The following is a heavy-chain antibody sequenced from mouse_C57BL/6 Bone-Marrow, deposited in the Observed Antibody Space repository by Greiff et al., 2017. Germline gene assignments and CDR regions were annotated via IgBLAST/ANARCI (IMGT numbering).Heavy chain of an antibody. J-gene: IGHJ4*01. CDR2: IYPGNSDT. D-gene: IGHD2-5*01. Sequence: EVKVEESGTVLARPGASVKMSCKTSGYTFTSYWMHWVKQRPGQGLEWIGAIYPGNSDTSYNQKFKGKAKLTAVTSASTAYMELSSLTNEDSAVFYCTRPPYYSNYGYAMDYWGQGTSVTVSS. V-gene: IGHV1-5*01. CDR1: GYTFTSYW. CDR3: TRPPYYSNYGYAMDY.